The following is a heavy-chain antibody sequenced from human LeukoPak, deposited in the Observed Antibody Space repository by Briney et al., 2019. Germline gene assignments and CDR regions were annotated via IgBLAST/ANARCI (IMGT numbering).Heavy chain of an antibody. CDR1: GYSFTSYW. J-gene: IGHJ3*02. V-gene: IGHV5-51*01. Sequence: GESLKISCKGSGYSFTSYWIGWGRQMPGKGLDWMGVIYPAASDTRYSPSFEGQVTISAEKSISTAYLQWSSLKASDTAMYYCASTNSGSRYDTFDIWGQGTPVTVSS. D-gene: IGHD1-26*01. CDR2: IYPAASDT. CDR3: ASTNSGSRYDTFDI.